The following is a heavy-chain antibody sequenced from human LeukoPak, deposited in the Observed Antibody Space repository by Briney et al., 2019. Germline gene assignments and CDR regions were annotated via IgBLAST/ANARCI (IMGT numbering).Heavy chain of an antibody. CDR1: GFTFSSYG. V-gene: IGHV3-33*01. J-gene: IGHJ5*02. D-gene: IGHD2-2*01. CDR2: IWYDGSNK. CDR3: AREGYCSSTSCYAGGDNWFDP. Sequence: GGSLRLSCAASGFTFSSYGMHWVRQAPGKGLEWVAVIWYDGSNKYYADSVKGRFTISRDSSKNTLYLQMNSLRAEDTAVYYCAREGYCSSTSCYAGGDNWFDPWGQGTLVTVSS.